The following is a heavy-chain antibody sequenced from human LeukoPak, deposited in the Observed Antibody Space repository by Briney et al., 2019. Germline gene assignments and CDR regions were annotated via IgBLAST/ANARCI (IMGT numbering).Heavy chain of an antibody. Sequence: PSETLSLTCTVSGGSISSGDYFWSWIRQPPGKGLEWIGYMHYTGSTYFNPSLKSRVTISVDTSKNQFSLKLSSVTAADTAVYYCARHSSGYLSSSFQHWGQGTLVTVSS. CDR1: GGSISSGDYF. CDR2: MHYTGST. CDR3: ARHSSGYLSSSFQH. J-gene: IGHJ1*01. V-gene: IGHV4-30-4*01. D-gene: IGHD3-22*01.